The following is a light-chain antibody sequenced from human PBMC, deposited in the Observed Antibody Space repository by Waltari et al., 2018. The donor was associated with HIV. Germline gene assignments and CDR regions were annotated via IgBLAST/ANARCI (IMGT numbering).Light chain of an antibody. CDR1: QSVSSY. J-gene: IGKJ5*01. Sequence: EIVLTQSPATLSLSPGERATLSCRASQSVSSYLAWLQQKPGQAPRLLIYGASNRATGIPARFSGSGSGTDFTLTISSLEPEDFAVYYCQQRSNWPITFGQETRLEIK. V-gene: IGKV3-11*01. CDR3: QQRSNWPIT. CDR2: GAS.